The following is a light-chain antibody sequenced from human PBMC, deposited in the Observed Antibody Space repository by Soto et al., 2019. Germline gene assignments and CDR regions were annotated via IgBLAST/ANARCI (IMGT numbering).Light chain of an antibody. J-gene: IGKJ1*01. CDR2: GAS. CDR1: QSLSSNS. CDR3: QQYDTFPRT. V-gene: IGKV3-20*01. Sequence: EIVLTQSPGTLSLSPGDRATLSCRASQSLSSNSLAWYQQKPGQSPRLLIYGASSRATDIPDRFSGSGSGTDFALTITGLEPADFAVYFCQQYDTFPRTFGQGTKVEIQ.